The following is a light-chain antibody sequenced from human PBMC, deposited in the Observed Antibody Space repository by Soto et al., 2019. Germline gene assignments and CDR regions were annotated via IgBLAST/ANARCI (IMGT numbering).Light chain of an antibody. CDR1: QSVSSN. J-gene: IGKJ4*01. V-gene: IGKV3-15*01. CDR2: GVS. Sequence: EVVMTQSPATLSVSPGERATLSCRASQSVSSNFLAWYQQKPGQAPRLLIYGVSIRATGIPARFSGSGSGTEFTLTISSPQSEDFAVYYCQQYSAWPLTFGGGTKVEI. CDR3: QQYSAWPLT.